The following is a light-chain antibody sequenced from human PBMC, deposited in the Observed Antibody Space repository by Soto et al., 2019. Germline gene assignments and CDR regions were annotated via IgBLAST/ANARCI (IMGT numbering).Light chain of an antibody. CDR3: SSYTSSSTRA. CDR2: EVS. Sequence: QSVLTQPASVSGSPGQSITISCTGTSSDVGGYNYVSWYQQHPGKAPKLMIYEVSNRPSGVSNRFSGSKSGNTASLTISGLQSEDEADYYFSSYTSSSTRAFGTGTRSPS. J-gene: IGLJ1*01. V-gene: IGLV2-14*01. CDR1: SSDVGGYNY.